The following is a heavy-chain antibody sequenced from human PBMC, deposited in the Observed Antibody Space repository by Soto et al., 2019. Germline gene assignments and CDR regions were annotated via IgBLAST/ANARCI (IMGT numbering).Heavy chain of an antibody. CDR1: GFTVGNNY. J-gene: IGHJ4*02. Sequence: GGSLRLSCAASGFTVGNNYMSWVRQAPGKGLEWVSLIYSDGKTRYADSVQGRFTISRDNSKNTLYLQMNSLRAEDTAVYYCAKDMVRGVIPPILDYWGQGTLVTVSS. CDR3: AKDMVRGVIPPILDY. CDR2: IYSDGKT. D-gene: IGHD3-10*01. V-gene: IGHV3-66*01.